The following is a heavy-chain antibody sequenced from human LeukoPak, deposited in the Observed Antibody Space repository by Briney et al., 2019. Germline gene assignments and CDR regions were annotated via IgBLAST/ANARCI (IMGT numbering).Heavy chain of an antibody. CDR1: GFSFSNYA. J-gene: IGHJ4*02. D-gene: IGHD3-9*01. CDR2: IIGGGASI. CDR3: AKCARIDWLPIDY. Sequence: GGSLRLSCAASGFSFSNYAMTWVRHAPGKGVEWVSGIIGGGASIYYADFVKGRFTISRDNSKNTVYLQMNSLRAEDTAVYYCAKCARIDWLPIDYWGRGTLVTVSS. V-gene: IGHV3-23*01.